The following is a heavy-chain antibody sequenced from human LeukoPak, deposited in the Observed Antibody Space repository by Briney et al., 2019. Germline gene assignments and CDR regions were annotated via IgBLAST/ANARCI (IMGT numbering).Heavy chain of an antibody. J-gene: IGHJ4*02. CDR1: RFTFSTYA. Sequence: GGSLRLSCAASRFTFSTYAIHWVRQAPGKGLEWVAVISYDGSKKYYADSVKGRFTISRDNSKNTLYLQMNSLRAEDTALYYCAKEPLAAPGTRLAYWGQGTLVTVSS. V-gene: IGHV3-30-3*01. CDR3: AKEPLAAPGTRLAY. D-gene: IGHD6-13*01. CDR2: ISYDGSKK.